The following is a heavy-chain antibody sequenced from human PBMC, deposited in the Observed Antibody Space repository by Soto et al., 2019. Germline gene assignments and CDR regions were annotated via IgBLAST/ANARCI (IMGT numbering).Heavy chain of an antibody. CDR3: ARDWTSGSYLTYYFDY. J-gene: IGHJ4*02. CDR2: IWYDGSNK. CDR1: GFTFSSYG. Sequence: GGSLRLSCAASGFTFSSYGMHWVRQAPGKGLEWVAVIWYDGSNKYYADSVKGRFTISRDNSKNTLYLQMNSLRAEGTAVYYCARDWTSGSYLTYYFDYWGQGTLVTVSS. D-gene: IGHD1-26*01. V-gene: IGHV3-33*01.